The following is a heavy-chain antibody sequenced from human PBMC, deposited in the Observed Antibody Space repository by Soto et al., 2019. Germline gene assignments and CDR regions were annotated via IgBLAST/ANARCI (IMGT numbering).Heavy chain of an antibody. D-gene: IGHD2-2*01. Sequence: PSETLSLTCTVSGGSISSYYWSWIRQPPGKGLEWIGYIYYSGSTNYNPSLKSRVTISVDTSKNQFSLKLSSVTAADTAVYYCARASDIVVVPAAETYNWFDPWGQGTLVTVSS. CDR1: GGSISSYY. J-gene: IGHJ5*02. V-gene: IGHV4-59*01. CDR3: ARASDIVVVPAAETYNWFDP. CDR2: IYYSGST.